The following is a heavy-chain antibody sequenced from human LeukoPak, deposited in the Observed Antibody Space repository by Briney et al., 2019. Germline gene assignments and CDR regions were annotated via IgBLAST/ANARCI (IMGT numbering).Heavy chain of an antibody. CDR2: IYTSGST. CDR3: AREWFGEWYNYYYYYMDV. J-gene: IGHJ6*03. Sequence: SETLSLTCTVYGGSISSYYWSWIRQPAGKGLEWIGRIYTSGSTNYNPSLKSRVTMSVDTSKNQFSLKLSSVTAADTAVYYCAREWFGEWYNYYYYYMDVWGKGTTVTISS. V-gene: IGHV4-4*07. D-gene: IGHD3-10*01. CDR1: GGSISSYY.